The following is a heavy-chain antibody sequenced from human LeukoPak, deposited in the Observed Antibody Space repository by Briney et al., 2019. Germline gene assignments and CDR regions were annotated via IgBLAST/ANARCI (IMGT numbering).Heavy chain of an antibody. D-gene: IGHD1-26*01. CDR3: AKALVGATFDY. V-gene: IGHV4-30-2*01. CDR2: IYHRGNT. Sequence: SETLSLTCTVSGDSISSNTYYWSWLRQPPGKGLEWIGHIYHRGNTYYNPCIKSRITISGDRSKNPFSLKLNSVTAADTAVYYCAKALVGATFDYWGQGALVTVSS. CDR1: GDSISSNTYY. J-gene: IGHJ4*01.